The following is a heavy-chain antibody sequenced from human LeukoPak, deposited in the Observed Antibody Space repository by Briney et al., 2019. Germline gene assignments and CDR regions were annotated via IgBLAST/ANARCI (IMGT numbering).Heavy chain of an antibody. CDR1: GYSISSAYD. CDR3: ARDRRLDYCFDY. Sequence: SETLSITCAVSGYSISSAYDWGWIRQPPGKGLEWIGSIYPSGNTYYNPSLKSRVTISVDTSKNEFSLNLRSVTAADTAIYYCARDRRLDYCFDYWGQGTLVTVSS. V-gene: IGHV4-38-2*02. D-gene: IGHD2-2*03. CDR2: IYPSGNT. J-gene: IGHJ4*02.